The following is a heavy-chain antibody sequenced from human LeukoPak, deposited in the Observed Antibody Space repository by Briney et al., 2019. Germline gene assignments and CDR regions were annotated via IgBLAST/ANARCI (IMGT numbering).Heavy chain of an antibody. Sequence: SVKVSCKAPGGTFSSYAISWVRQAPGQGLEWMGGIIPIFGTANYAQKFQGRVTITADESTSTAYMELSSLRSEDTAVYYCARDGYCSGGSCYSDYWGQGTLVTVSS. V-gene: IGHV1-69*13. CDR3: ARDGYCSGGSCYSDY. CDR2: IIPIFGTA. J-gene: IGHJ4*02. D-gene: IGHD2-15*01. CDR1: GGTFSSYA.